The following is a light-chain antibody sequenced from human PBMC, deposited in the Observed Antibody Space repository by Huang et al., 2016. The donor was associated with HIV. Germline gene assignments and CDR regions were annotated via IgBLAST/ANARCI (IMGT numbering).Light chain of an antibody. V-gene: IGKV1-39*01. CDR3: QQTYNTPLT. CDR1: QTISSY. CDR2: GAT. Sequence: DIQMTQSPSSLSASVGDRVTITCRASQTISSYLNWYSQKPGKAPDLLIFGATNLQSGVPSRFTGSRSGTDFTLTISSLQPEDFATYYCQQTYNTPLTFGGGTKVEIK. J-gene: IGKJ4*01.